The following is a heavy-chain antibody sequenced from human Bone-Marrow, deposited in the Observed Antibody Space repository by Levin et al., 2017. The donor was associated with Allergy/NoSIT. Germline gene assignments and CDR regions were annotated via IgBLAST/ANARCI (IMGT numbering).Heavy chain of an antibody. J-gene: IGHJ4*02. CDR2: IYYNGDT. CDR3: ARATRSDFEY. CDR1: GGAISRSFYY. Sequence: SQTLSLTCTVSGGAISRSFYYWSWIRQHPGKGLEWIGHIYYNGDTYYNPSLERRITISVDTSKNQFSLKLSSVTAADTAVYYCARATRSDFEYWGQGTLVTVSS. V-gene: IGHV4-31*03.